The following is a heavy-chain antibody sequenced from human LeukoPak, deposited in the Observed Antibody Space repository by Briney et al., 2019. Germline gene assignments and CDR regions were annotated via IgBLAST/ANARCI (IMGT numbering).Heavy chain of an antibody. V-gene: IGHV3-11*01. Sequence: GGSLRLSCVASGFAFTDYYFSWIRRAPGKGLEWISYISNNDRSIYYEDSVKGRFTISRDNAKASLYLEMSSLRADDAAIYYCATAARRRWAQRFDYWGQGTQVTVSS. CDR2: ISNNDRSI. CDR3: ATAARRRWAQRFDY. D-gene: IGHD3-16*01. CDR1: GFAFTDYY. J-gene: IGHJ4*02.